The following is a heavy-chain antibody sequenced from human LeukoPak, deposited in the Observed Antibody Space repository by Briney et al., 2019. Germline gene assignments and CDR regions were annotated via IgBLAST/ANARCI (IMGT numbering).Heavy chain of an antibody. CDR1: GGSISSGGYS. V-gene: IGHV4-30-2*01. CDR2: IYHSGST. D-gene: IGHD1-7*01. CDR3: ARAETTSWGIHWFDP. J-gene: IGHJ5*02. Sequence: SQTLSLTCAASGGSISSGGYSWSWILQPPGTGLEWIGYIYHSGSTYYNPSLKSRVTISVDRSKNQFSLKLSSVTAADTAVYYCARAETTSWGIHWFDPWGQGTLVTVSS.